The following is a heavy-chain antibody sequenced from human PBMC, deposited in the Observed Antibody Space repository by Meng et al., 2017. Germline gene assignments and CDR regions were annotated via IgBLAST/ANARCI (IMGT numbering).Heavy chain of an antibody. V-gene: IGHV1-2*02. CDR3: SRTSSGSYRVYYYFDP. J-gene: IGHJ5*02. CDR1: GYTFTNFE. D-gene: IGHD3-22*01. Sequence: HLVRARSWVKKPGASVKVSVKASGYTFTNFEIHWLRQAPGQGLEWMGWINPSGGGTKYAQKFQDKITMTRDTSISAVYLELSVLRSDATAIYYYSRTSSGSYRVYYYFDPWGQGTLVTVS. CDR2: INPSGGGT.